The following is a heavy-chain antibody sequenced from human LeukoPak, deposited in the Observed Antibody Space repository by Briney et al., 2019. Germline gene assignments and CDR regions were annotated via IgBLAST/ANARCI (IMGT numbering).Heavy chain of an antibody. D-gene: IGHD1-1*01. J-gene: IGHJ4*02. V-gene: IGHV3-30*18. CDR1: GFTFSSYG. CDR2: ISYDGSNK. Sequence: QPGGSLRLSCAASGFTFSSYGMHWVRQAPGKGLEWVAVISYDGSNKYYADSVKGRFTISRDNSKNTLYLQMNSLRAEDTAVYYCAKDRVHLGIFDYWGQGTLVTVSS. CDR3: AKDRVHLGIFDY.